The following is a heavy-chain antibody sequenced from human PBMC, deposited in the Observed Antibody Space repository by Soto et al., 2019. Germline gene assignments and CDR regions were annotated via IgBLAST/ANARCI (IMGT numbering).Heavy chain of an antibody. CDR2: IIPIFGTA. V-gene: IGHV1-69*13. CDR3: ARTRSFNWNYEYFAY. D-gene: IGHD1-7*01. CDR1: GGTFSSYA. J-gene: IGHJ4*02. Sequence: GASVKVSCKASGGTFSSYATSWVRQAPGQGLEWMGGIIPIFGTANYAQKFQGRVTITADESTSTAYTELSSLRSEDTAVYYCARTRSFNWNYEYFAYWGQGTLVTVSS.